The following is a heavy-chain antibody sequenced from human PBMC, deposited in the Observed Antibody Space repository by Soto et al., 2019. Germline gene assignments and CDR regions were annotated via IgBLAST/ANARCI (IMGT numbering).Heavy chain of an antibody. V-gene: IGHV5-10-1*01. Sequence: GESLKISCQGSVYIFTNYWITWVRQMPGKGLEWMGRIDPTDSYTNYSPSFQGHVTISADKSISTTYLQWSSLKASDTAMYYCARQRAAYSYGDFDYWGQGTLVTVSS. D-gene: IGHD2-21*01. CDR1: VYIFTNYW. CDR2: IDPTDSYT. J-gene: IGHJ4*02. CDR3: ARQRAAYSYGDFDY.